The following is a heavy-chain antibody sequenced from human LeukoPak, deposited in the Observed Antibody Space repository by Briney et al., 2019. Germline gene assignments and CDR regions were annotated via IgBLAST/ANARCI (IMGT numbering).Heavy chain of an antibody. D-gene: IGHD3-10*01. V-gene: IGHV3-7*04. CDR3: ARVREDYYYGSGSARTPYYYYYMDV. J-gene: IGHJ6*03. Sequence: GGSLRLSCAASGFTFSSYWMSWVRQAPGKGLEWVANIKQDGSEKYYVDSVKGRFTTPRDNAKNSLYLQMNSLRAEDTAVYYCARVREDYYYGSGSARTPYYYYYMDVWGKGTTVTISS. CDR1: GFTFSSYW. CDR2: IKQDGSEK.